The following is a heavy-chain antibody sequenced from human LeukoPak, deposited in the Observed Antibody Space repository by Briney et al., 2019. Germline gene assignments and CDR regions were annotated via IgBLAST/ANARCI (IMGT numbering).Heavy chain of an antibody. CDR3: AGADCAAGVAFDY. J-gene: IGHJ4*02. CDR1: GYTFTDYY. Sequence: ASVKVSCKASGYTFTDYYIHWVRQAPGQGLEWMGWTNAKSGGTNFAQNFQGRVTMTRDTSITTAYMELTSLRSDDTAVYYCAGADCAAGVAFDYWGQGTLVTVSS. CDR2: TNAKSGGT. D-gene: IGHD2-21*02. V-gene: IGHV1-2*02.